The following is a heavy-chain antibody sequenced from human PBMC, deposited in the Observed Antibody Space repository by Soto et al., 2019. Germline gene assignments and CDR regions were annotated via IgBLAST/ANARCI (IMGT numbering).Heavy chain of an antibody. CDR3: XXXGXXXXLXNXYYYYGMDV. J-gene: IGHJ6*02. CDR1: XXXXXXXX. Sequence: QVQXVQSGGELXKPGASVKVSCKASXXXXXXXXXXXXXXXXGXGLEWMGWTSADNSNTRYAQKLQGRVTMTTDTSTNTAYLELRSLXSXXTAXXXCXXXGXXXXLXNXYYYYGMDVWGQGTTVTVSS. V-gene: IGHV1-18*01. CDR2: TSADNSNT.